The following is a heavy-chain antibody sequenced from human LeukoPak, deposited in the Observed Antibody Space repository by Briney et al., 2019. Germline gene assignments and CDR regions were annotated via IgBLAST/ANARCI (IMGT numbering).Heavy chain of an antibody. D-gene: IGHD6-19*01. V-gene: IGHV3-30*18. J-gene: IGHJ4*02. CDR1: GFIFSNSA. CDR2: ISYDGSNK. Sequence: GGSLRLSCAASGFIFSNSAMHWVRQAPGKRLEWVAVISYDGSNKYYADSVKGRFTISRDNSKNTLYLQMNSLRAEDTAVYYCAKDIEEWLVKGGGCFDYWGQGTLVTVSS. CDR3: AKDIEEWLVKGGGCFDY.